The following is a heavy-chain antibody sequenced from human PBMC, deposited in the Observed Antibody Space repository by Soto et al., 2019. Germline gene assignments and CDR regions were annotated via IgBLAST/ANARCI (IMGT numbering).Heavy chain of an antibody. Sequence: GSLRLSCAASGFTFSSYAMSWVRQAPGKGLEWVSAISGSGGSTYYADSVKGRFTISRDNSKNTLYLQMNSLRAEDTAVYYCAKDCFGSCYSRMDVWGQGTTVTV. CDR3: AKDCFGSCYSRMDV. J-gene: IGHJ6*02. CDR2: ISGSGGST. CDR1: GFTFSSYA. D-gene: IGHD2-15*01. V-gene: IGHV3-23*01.